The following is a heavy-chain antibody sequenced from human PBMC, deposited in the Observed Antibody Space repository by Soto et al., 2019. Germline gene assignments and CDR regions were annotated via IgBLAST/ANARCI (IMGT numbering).Heavy chain of an antibody. D-gene: IGHD3-22*01. CDR2: ISFDGRNT. CDR3: AKEWVYDSSGWSXDY. V-gene: IGHV3-30*18. Sequence: PGGSLRLSCAASGFTFNSYGMHWVRQAPGKGLEWVVVISFDGRNTYYADSVKGRFTISRDNSKNTLYLQMTSLRAEDTAVYYCAKEWVYDSSGWSXDYWGQGTLVTVSS. J-gene: IGHJ4*02. CDR1: GFTFNSYG.